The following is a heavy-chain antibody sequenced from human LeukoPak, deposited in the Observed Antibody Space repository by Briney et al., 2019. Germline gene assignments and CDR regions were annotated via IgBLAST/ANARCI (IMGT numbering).Heavy chain of an antibody. CDR2: IYPGDSAT. D-gene: IGHD2-21*02. J-gene: IGHJ5*02. CDR3: ARLPYCGGDCYPNWFDT. CDR1: GYSFTHYW. Sequence: VESLKISCQGPGYSFTHYWLGWVRPMPGKGLELMGVIYPGDSATLYRPSFQDQVAISVDKSIRTAYLQWSSLKASDIAMYYCARLPYCGGDCYPNWFDTWGQGTLVTVSS. V-gene: IGHV5-51*01.